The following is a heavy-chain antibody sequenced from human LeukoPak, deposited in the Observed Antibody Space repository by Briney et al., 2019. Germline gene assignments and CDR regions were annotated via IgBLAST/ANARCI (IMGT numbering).Heavy chain of an antibody. J-gene: IGHJ5*02. Sequence: ASVKVSCKASGYTFTNYALHWVRQAPGQGLEWMGIINPSGGSTSYAQKFQGRVTMTRDTSTSTVYMELSSLRSEDTAVYYCAREGYDNSGPDHWGQGTLVTVSS. V-gene: IGHV1-46*01. CDR1: GYTFTNYA. CDR2: INPSGGST. CDR3: AREGYDNSGPDH. D-gene: IGHD3-22*01.